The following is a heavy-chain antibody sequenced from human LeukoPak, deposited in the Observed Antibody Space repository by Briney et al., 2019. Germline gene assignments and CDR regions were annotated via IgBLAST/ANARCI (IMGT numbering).Heavy chain of an antibody. Sequence: PSETLSLTCSVSGASISDYYWSWIRQPPGKGLEWIGYIFSTGSTNYNPSLKSRVTMSVEPSKSQFSPKLRSVTAADTAVYYCARDGQAFDYWGQGALVTVSS. D-gene: IGHD3/OR15-3a*01. CDR1: GASISDYY. V-gene: IGHV4-59*01. CDR2: IFSTGST. CDR3: ARDGQAFDY. J-gene: IGHJ4*02.